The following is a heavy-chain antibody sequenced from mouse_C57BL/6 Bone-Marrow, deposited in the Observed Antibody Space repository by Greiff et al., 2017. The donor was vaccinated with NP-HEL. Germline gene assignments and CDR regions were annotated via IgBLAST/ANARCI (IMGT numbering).Heavy chain of an antibody. CDR2: INYDGSST. V-gene: IGHV5-16*01. CDR3: ARTQLGRNWYFDV. D-gene: IGHD4-1*02. Sequence: EVHLVESEGGLVQPGSSMKLSCTASGFTFSDYYMAWVRQVPEKGLEWVANINYDGSSTYYLDSLKSRFIISRDNAKNILYLQMSSLKSEDTATYYCARTQLGRNWYFDVWGTGTTVTVSS. J-gene: IGHJ1*03. CDR1: GFTFSDYY.